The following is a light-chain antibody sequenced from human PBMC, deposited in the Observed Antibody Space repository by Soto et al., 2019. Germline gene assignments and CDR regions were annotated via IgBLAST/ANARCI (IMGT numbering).Light chain of an antibody. CDR2: AAS. CDR3: QQTYTSPRT. CDR1: QSISSY. J-gene: IGKJ1*01. V-gene: IGKV1-39*01. Sequence: DIQMTQSPSSLSASVGDRVTITCRASQSISSYLNWYQQKLGKAPKLLIYAASNLQSGVPSRFSGSGSMTDFPLTISSLQPEDFATYYCQQTYTSPRTFGHGTKVEIK.